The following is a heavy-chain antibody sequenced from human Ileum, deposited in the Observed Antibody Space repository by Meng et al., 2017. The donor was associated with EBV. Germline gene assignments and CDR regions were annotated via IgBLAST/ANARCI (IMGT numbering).Heavy chain of an antibody. J-gene: IGHJ4*02. CDR2: ISQSGST. Sequence: QVQPQESGLRLVKPSGTLTLTCAVSGGSITNNNWSWVRQPPGQGLEWIGEISQSGSTYYNPSLKSRVTISGDKSKNNFSLRLSSVTAADTAVYYCAKRTGDRGDYFDYWGQGALVTVSS. V-gene: IGHV4-4*02. D-gene: IGHD7-27*01. CDR3: AKRTGDRGDYFDY. CDR1: GGSITNNNW.